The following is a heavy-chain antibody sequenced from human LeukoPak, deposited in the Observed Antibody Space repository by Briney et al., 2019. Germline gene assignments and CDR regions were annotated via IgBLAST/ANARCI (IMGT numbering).Heavy chain of an antibody. CDR3: VRRVRYFGQNDY. CDR1: GGSISSYY. CDR2: IYYSGST. V-gene: IGHV4-59*01. D-gene: IGHD3-9*01. J-gene: IGHJ4*02. Sequence: SETLSLTCTVSGGSISSYYWSWIRQPPGKGLEWIGYIYYSGSTNYNPSLKSRVTISVDTSKNQFSLKLSSVTAADTAVYYCVRRVRYFGQNDYWGQGTLVTVSS.